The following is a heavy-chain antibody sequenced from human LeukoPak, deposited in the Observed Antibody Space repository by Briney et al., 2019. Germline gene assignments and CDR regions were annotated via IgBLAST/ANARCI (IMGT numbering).Heavy chain of an antibody. D-gene: IGHD3/OR15-3a*01. V-gene: IGHV3-7*01. J-gene: IGHJ4*02. CDR1: GFTFSSRW. Sequence: GGSLRLPRAASGFTFSSRWMSWVRQAPGKGLEWVGNIKPDGSEQYPVDSVKGRFTISRDNAKKSLYLQMNSLRAEDTAVYYCVREFGLGVILDWGQGTLVTVSS. CDR2: IKPDGSEQ. CDR3: VREFGLGVILD.